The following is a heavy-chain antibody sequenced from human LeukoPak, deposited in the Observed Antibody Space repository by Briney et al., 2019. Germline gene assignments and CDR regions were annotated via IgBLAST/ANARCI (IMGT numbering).Heavy chain of an antibody. D-gene: IGHD6-19*01. CDR1: VRPISCYY. Sequence: KSSETLSLICSVSVRPISCYYWRWLRQPPAKGLEWIGYIYYSENPNYSPSLKSRVTISVHTSKNKFSLKLSSVTGADTAVYCCARSIVVAGIVSDYYYYAMVVCGPGAT. J-gene: IGHJ6*01. CDR3: ARSIVVAGIVSDYYYYAMVV. CDR2: IYYSENP. V-gene: IGHV4-59*08.